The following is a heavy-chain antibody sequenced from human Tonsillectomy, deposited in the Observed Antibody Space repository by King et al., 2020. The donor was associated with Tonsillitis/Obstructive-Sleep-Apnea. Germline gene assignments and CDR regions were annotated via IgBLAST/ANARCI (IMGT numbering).Heavy chain of an antibody. D-gene: IGHD3-10*01. CDR3: ARDTPTDRVIDH. J-gene: IGHJ4*02. Sequence: QLVQSGAEVKKPGASVKVSCEASGYTFIRYYMHWVRQAPGQGLEWVGIINPGSGVTTYAQKFQGRVTVTRGTSTSTVYMELNGLRSEDTAVYYCARDTPTDRVIDHWGQGTLVTVSS. CDR1: GYTFIRYY. V-gene: IGHV1-46*01. CDR2: INPGSGVT.